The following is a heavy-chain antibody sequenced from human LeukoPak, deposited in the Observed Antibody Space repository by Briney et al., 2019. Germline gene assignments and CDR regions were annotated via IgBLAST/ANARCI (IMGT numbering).Heavy chain of an antibody. J-gene: IGHJ5*02. D-gene: IGHD6-19*01. CDR3: ARIYSIAVAGT. V-gene: IGHV4-39*01. CDR2: IYYSGST. Sequence: PSETLSLTCTVSGGSISSSSYYWGWIRQPPGKGLEWIGSIYYSGSTYYNPSLKSRVTISVDTSKNQFSLKLSSVTAADTAVYYCARIYSIAVAGTWGQGTLVTVPS. CDR1: GGSISSSSYY.